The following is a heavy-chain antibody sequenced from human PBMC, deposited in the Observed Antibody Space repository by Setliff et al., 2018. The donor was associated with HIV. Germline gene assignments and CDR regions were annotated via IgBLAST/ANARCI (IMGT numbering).Heavy chain of an antibody. D-gene: IGHD3-10*01. CDR2: INHRGST. CDR3: ARGSLLWSTATSFGY. V-gene: IGHV4-34*01. CDR1: GGSFSDYY. Sequence: SETLSLTCAVYGGSFSDYYWTWIRQSPGKGLEWIGEINHRGSTNYNPSLKSRVTVSVDTSKNQFSLKLGSVTAADTAVYYCARGSLLWSTATSFGYWGQGTQVTVSS. J-gene: IGHJ4*02.